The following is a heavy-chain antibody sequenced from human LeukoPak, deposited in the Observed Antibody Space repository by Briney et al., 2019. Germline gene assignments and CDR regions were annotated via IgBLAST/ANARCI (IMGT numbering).Heavy chain of an antibody. CDR3: ARVRNSGWFY. Sequence: RPSETLSLTCIVSGNFISSGYYWGWIRQPPGKGLEWIGNIFHSGNTYYSLSLKSRVTISVDTSKNQFSLKLNSVTAADTAVYYCARVRNSGWFYWGQGTLVTVSS. CDR2: IFHSGNT. D-gene: IGHD6-19*01. CDR1: GNFISSGYY. J-gene: IGHJ4*02. V-gene: IGHV4-38-2*02.